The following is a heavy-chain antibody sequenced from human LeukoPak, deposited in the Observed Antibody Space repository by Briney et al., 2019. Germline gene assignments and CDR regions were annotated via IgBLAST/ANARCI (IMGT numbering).Heavy chain of an antibody. CDR1: GDSVSSNSAA. CDR2: TYYRSKWYN. D-gene: IGHD2-15*01. J-gene: IGHJ6*02. Sequence: SQALSLTCAISGDSVSSNSAAWTWIRQSPSRGLEWLGRTYYRSKWYNDYAVSVKSRITINPDTSKNQFSLQLNSVTPEDTAVYYCARGHLNYCSGGSCYSPRYYYGMDVWGQGTTVTVSS. V-gene: IGHV6-1*01. CDR3: ARGHLNYCSGGSCYSPRYYYGMDV.